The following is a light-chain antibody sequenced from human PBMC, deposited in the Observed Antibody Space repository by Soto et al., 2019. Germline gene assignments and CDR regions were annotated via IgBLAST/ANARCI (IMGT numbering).Light chain of an antibody. J-gene: IGKJ1*01. Sequence: DIQMTQSPSTLSASVGDRVTITCRASQIINTWLAWYQLKPGRAPKLLIYKASTLESGVPSRFSGSGSGTEFTLTISSLQPDDFATYYCQQYQTYSQFGQGTKVDIK. CDR1: QIINTW. V-gene: IGKV1-5*03. CDR3: QQYQTYSQ. CDR2: KAS.